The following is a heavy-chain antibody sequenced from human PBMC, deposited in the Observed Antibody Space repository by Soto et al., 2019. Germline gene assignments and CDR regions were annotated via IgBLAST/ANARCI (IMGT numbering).Heavy chain of an antibody. D-gene: IGHD5-12*01. J-gene: IGHJ4*02. CDR3: ARDYSGENSGYDFSYFDY. CDR2: IYSGGST. Sequence: PGGSLRLSCAASGFTVSSNYMSWVRQAPGKGLEWVSVIYSGGSTYYADSVKGRFTISRDNSKNTLYLQMNSLRAEDTAVYYCARDYSGENSGYDFSYFDYWGQGTLVTVSS. V-gene: IGHV3-66*01. CDR1: GFTVSSNY.